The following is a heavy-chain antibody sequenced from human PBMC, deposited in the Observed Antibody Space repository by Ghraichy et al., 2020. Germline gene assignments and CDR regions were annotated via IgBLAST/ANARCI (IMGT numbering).Heavy chain of an antibody. CDR3: ARERKDYGGSPGAFDY. J-gene: IGHJ4*02. D-gene: IGHD4-23*01. CDR1: GGTFSSYT. Sequence: SVKVSCKASGGTFSSYTISWVRQAPGQGLEWMGRIIPILGIANYAQKFQGRVTITADKSTSTAYMELSSLRSEDTAVYYCARERKDYGGSPGAFDYWGQGTLVTVSS. V-gene: IGHV1-69*04. CDR2: IIPILGIA.